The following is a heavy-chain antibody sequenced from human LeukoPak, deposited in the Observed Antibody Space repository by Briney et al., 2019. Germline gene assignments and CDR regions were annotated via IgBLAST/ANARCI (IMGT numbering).Heavy chain of an antibody. D-gene: IGHD5-18*01. J-gene: IGHJ4*01. Sequence: PGGSLRLSCAASGFTFSNACMSWVRQAPGKGLEWVAPIKSKTDGGTTDYAVPVKGRFTISRDDSKNTLYLQMNSLKTEDTAVYYCARGTPQTYGYSAWGQGTLVTVSS. CDR3: ARGTPQTYGYSA. CDR1: GFTFSNAC. V-gene: IGHV3-15*01. CDR2: IKSKTDGGTT.